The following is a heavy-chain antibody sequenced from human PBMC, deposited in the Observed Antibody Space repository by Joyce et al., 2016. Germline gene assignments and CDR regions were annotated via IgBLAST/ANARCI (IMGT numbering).Heavy chain of an antibody. CDR2: IYPGDSET. CDR1: GYSFTSYW. Sequence: EVQLVQSGAEVKKPGESLKISCKGSGYSFTSYWIGWVRQMPGKGLEGMGIIYPGDSETRYSPSFQGQVTISADKSISTAYLQWSSLKASDTAMYYCARLRYYDFWSGYSNYYFDYWGQGTLVTVSS. D-gene: IGHD3-3*01. J-gene: IGHJ4*02. CDR3: ARLRYYDFWSGYSNYYFDY. V-gene: IGHV5-51*01.